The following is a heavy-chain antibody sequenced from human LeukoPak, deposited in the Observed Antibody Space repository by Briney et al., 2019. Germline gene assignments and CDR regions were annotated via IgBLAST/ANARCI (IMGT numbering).Heavy chain of an antibody. J-gene: IGHJ4*02. CDR1: GGSISSSSYY. D-gene: IGHD3-22*01. CDR2: IYYSGST. V-gene: IGHV4-39*07. CDR3: ARVLKDSSGYYFNY. Sequence: SETLSLTCTVSGGSISSSSYYWGWIRQPPGKGLEWIGSIYYSGSTYYNPSLKSRVTISVDTSKNQFSLKLSSLTAADTAVYYCARVLKDSSGYYFNYWGQGTLVTVSS.